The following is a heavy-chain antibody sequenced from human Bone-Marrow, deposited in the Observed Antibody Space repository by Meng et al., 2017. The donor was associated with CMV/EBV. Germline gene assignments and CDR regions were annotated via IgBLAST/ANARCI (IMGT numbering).Heavy chain of an antibody. CDR2: ISSSGSTI. D-gene: IGHD6-6*01. CDR1: GFPFSDYY. CDR3: AARNFEYSSSGGY. V-gene: IGHV3-11*04. J-gene: IGHJ4*02. Sequence: AASGFPFSDYYMSWIRQAPGKGLEWVSYISSSGSTIYYADSVKGRFTISRDNAKNSLYLQMNSLRAEDTAVYYCAARNFEYSSSGGYWGQGTLVTVSS.